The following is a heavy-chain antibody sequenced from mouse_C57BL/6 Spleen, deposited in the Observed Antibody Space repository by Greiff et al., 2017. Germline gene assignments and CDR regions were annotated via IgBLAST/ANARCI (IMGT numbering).Heavy chain of an antibody. D-gene: IGHD2-4*01. Sequence: EVQGVESGGGLVKPGGSLKLSCAASGFTFSSYAMSWVRQTPEKRLEWVATISDGGSYTYYPDNVKGRFTISRDNAKNNLYLQMSHLKSEDTAMYYCARDPLYDYDRGYYFDYWGQGTTLTVSS. CDR3: ARDPLYDYDRGYYFDY. CDR2: ISDGGSYT. CDR1: GFTFSSYA. V-gene: IGHV5-4*01. J-gene: IGHJ2*01.